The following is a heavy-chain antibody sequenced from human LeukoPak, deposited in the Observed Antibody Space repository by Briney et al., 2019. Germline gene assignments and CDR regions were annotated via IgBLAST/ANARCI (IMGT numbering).Heavy chain of an antibody. V-gene: IGHV3-9*01. D-gene: IGHD3-16*01. CDR2: ISWNSGSI. J-gene: IGHJ4*02. Sequence: GRSLRLSCAASGFTFDDYAMHWVRQAPGKGLEWVSGISWNSGSIVYADSVKGRFTISRDNAKNSLYLQMNSLRAEDTALYYCAKALGGGPRKFWGFDYWGQGTLVTVSS. CDR1: GFTFDDYA. CDR3: AKALGGGPRKFWGFDY.